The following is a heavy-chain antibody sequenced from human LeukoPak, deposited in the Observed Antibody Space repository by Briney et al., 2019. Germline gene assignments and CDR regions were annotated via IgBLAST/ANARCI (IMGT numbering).Heavy chain of an antibody. D-gene: IGHD2-2*01. V-gene: IGHV1-18*01. CDR2: ISAYNGNT. CDR3: ARDLWYCSSTSCYVAAAFDY. J-gene: IGHJ4*02. CDR1: GYTFTSYG. Sequence: ASVKVSCKASGYTFTSYGFTWVRQAPGQGLEWMGWISAYNGNTNYPQKFQDRVTMTTHTSTSTAYMELRSLRSDDTAVYYCARDLWYCSSTSCYVAAAFDYWGQGTLVTVSS.